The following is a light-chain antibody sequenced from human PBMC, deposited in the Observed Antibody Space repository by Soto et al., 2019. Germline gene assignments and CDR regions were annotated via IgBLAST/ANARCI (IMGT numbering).Light chain of an antibody. CDR3: QQYHSPPLT. V-gene: IGKV4-1*01. J-gene: IGKJ4*01. Sequence: DIVLTQSPDSLAVSLGEGATINCKSSQSDLYTSNNKNYLAWYQQKPGQPPKLLIYWASTRESGVPDRFSGSGSATDFTLTISSLQPVDVAVYYLQQYHSPPLTFGGGTKVEIK. CDR2: WAS. CDR1: QSDLYTSNNKNY.